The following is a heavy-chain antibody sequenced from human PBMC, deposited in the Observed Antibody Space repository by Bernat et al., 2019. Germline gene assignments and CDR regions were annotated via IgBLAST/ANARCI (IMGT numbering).Heavy chain of an antibody. CDR2: IYHSGST. Sequence: QVQLQESGPGLVKPSGTLSLTCAVSGGSISSSNWWSWVRQPPGKGLEWIGEIYHSGSTNYNPSLKSRVTISVDKSKNQFSLKLSSVTAADTAVYHCASSQYYDILTGYDGMDVWGQGTTVTVSS. CDR1: GGSISSSNW. J-gene: IGHJ6*02. CDR3: ASSQYYDILTGYDGMDV. V-gene: IGHV4-4*02. D-gene: IGHD3-9*01.